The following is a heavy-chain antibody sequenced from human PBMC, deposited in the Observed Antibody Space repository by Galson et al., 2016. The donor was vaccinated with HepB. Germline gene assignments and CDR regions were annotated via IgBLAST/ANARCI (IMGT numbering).Heavy chain of an antibody. V-gene: IGHV3-7*05. CDR2: INHGGSEE. CDR1: GFTFSNHW. J-gene: IGHJ6*02. Sequence: SLRLSCAASGFTFSNHWMTWVRQAPGKGLEWVANINHGGSEENYVDSMKGRFTISRDNAKNSLFLQINSLSAEDAAVYYCARDLSFGGGSTWYDVMDVWGQGTTVTVSS. CDR3: ARDLSFGGGSTWYDVMDV. D-gene: IGHD3-10*01.